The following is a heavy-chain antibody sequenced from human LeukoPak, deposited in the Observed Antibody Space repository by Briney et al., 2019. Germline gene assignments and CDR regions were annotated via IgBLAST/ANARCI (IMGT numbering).Heavy chain of an antibody. CDR3: ARDLGAAYCSGGSCQGYFDY. J-gene: IGHJ4*02. CDR1: GYTFTSYA. Sequence: GASVKVSCKASGYTFTSYAMNWVRQAPGQGLEWMGWINTNTGNPTYAQGFTGRFVFSLDTSVSTAYLQISSLKAEDTAVYYCARDLGAAYCSGGSCQGYFDYWGQGTLVTVSS. CDR2: INTNTGNP. D-gene: IGHD2-15*01. V-gene: IGHV7-4-1*02.